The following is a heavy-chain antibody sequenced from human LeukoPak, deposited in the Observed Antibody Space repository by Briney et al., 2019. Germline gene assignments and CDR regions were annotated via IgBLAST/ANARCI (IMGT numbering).Heavy chain of an antibody. Sequence: GGSLRLSCAASGFTFSSYAMSWVRQAPGKGLEWVSAISGRGGSTYYAGSVKGRFTISRDNSKNTLYLQMNNLRAEDTAVYYCAKFQRDSSGYYEVERPFDYWGQGTLVTVSS. D-gene: IGHD3-22*01. CDR2: ISGRGGST. CDR3: AKFQRDSSGYYEVERPFDY. J-gene: IGHJ4*02. CDR1: GFTFSSYA. V-gene: IGHV3-23*01.